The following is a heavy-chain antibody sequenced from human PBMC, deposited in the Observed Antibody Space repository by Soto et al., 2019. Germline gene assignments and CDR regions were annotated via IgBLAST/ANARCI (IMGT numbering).Heavy chain of an antibody. Sequence: QVQLVESGGGVVQPGRSLRLSCAASGFTFSSYAIHWVRQGPGKGLEWVAVISYDGNNNFYADSVKGRFTISRDDSKNTVSLEMNSLRNEDTAVHSCGRDAHPCSSGVCLHNWVDPWGQGTLVTVSS. CDR2: ISYDGNNN. J-gene: IGHJ5*02. V-gene: IGHV3-30*03. CDR3: GRDAHPCSSGVCLHNWVDP. CDR1: GFTFSSYA. D-gene: IGHD2-8*01.